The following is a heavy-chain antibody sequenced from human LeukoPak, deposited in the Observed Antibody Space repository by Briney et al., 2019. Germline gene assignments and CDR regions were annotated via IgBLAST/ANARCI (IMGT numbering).Heavy chain of an antibody. CDR1: GFTVSSNY. D-gene: IGHD2-8*02. J-gene: IGHJ6*03. CDR3: ARVRVEDLYMDV. Sequence: GGSLRLSCAASGFTVSSNYMSWVRQAPGKGLEWVSVIYSGGSTYYADSVKGRFTISRDNSKNTLYLQMNSLRAEDTAVYYCARVRVEDLYMDVWGKGTTVTISS. CDR2: IYSGGST. V-gene: IGHV3-53*01.